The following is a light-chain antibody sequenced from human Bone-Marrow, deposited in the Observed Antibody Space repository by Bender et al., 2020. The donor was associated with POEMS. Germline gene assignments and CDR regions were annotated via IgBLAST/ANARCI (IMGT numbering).Light chain of an antibody. CDR1: RIGAKS. Sequence: SYVLTQSPSVSVAPGQTATITCAGERIGAKSVHWYQQKPGQAPVLVVYSDNARPSGVPERISGSNSGNTATLTITRIEAGVEADYYCQVWDTFSDHVAFGGGTTVTVL. CDR2: SDN. J-gene: IGLJ3*02. V-gene: IGLV3-21*02. CDR3: QVWDTFSDHVA.